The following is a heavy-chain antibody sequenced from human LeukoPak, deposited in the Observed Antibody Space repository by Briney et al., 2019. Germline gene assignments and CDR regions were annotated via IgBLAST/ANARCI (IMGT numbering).Heavy chain of an antibody. CDR2: ISGSGGNS. V-gene: IGHV3-23*01. CDR1: GFTFSSYA. J-gene: IGHJ4*02. CDR3: AKEGSKSYFDS. D-gene: IGHD3-10*01. Sequence: GGSLRLSCAASGFTFSSYAMSWVRQAPGQGLEWVSVISGSGGNSYYADSVKGRFTMSRDNSKNTLYLQMNSLRAEDTAVYYYAKEGSKSYFDSWGQGTLVTVSS.